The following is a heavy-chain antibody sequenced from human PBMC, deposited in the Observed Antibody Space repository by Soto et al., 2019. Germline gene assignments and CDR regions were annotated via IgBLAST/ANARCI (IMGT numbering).Heavy chain of an antibody. CDR1: GFTVSINY. D-gene: IGHD3-3*01. V-gene: IGHV3-53*04. CDR3: ARDKRDLRFLEWSYYFDY. Sequence: GALRLSCAASGFTVSINYMSWVRQAPGKGLEWVSVIYSGGSTYYADSVKGRFTISRHNSKNTLYLQMNSLRAEDTAVYYCARDKRDLRFLEWSYYFDYWGQGTQVTVSS. J-gene: IGHJ4*02. CDR2: IYSGGST.